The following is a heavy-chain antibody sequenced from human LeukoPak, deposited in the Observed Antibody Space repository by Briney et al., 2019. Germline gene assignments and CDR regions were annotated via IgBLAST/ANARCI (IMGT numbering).Heavy chain of an antibody. CDR2: VNLQGST. J-gene: IGHJ4*02. Sequence: SETLSLTCGVSGGSISNTNWWTWVRQPPGKGLEWIGEVNLQGSTNYNPSLKSRVAISVDKSENHISLKLTSVTAADTAVYYCAASGYSTRWYYYDFWGQGTLVTVSS. V-gene: IGHV4-4*02. D-gene: IGHD2-8*01. CDR3: AASGYSTRWYYYDF. CDR1: GGSISNTNW.